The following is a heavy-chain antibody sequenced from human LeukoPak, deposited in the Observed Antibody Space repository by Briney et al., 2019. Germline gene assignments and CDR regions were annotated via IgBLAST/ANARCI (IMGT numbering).Heavy chain of an antibody. J-gene: IGHJ4*02. V-gene: IGHV3-7*03. CDR3: ARGYDYGDTGTDY. CDR1: GFTFSSDW. CDR2: INQDGGVK. D-gene: IGHD4-17*01. Sequence: GGSLRLSCAASGFTFSSDWMNWVRQAPGKGLEWVATINQDGGVKYYVDSVKGRFTISRDNAQNSLYLQMNSLRAEDTALYYCARGYDYGDTGTDYWGQGTLVTVSS.